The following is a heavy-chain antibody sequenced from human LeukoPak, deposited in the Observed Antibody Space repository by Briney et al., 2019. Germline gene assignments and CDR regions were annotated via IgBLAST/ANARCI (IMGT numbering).Heavy chain of an antibody. CDR1: GYSFTSYW. CDR2: IYPGDSDT. V-gene: IGHV5-51*01. Sequence: KGGESLKISCKGSGYSFTSYWIGWVRQMPGKGLEWMGIIYPGDSDTRYSPSFQGQVTISVDKSINTAYLQWSSLKASDTAMYYCARSYHPYSPNWSDPWGQGTLVTVSS. J-gene: IGHJ5*02. CDR3: ARSYHPYSPNWSDP. D-gene: IGHD5-12*01.